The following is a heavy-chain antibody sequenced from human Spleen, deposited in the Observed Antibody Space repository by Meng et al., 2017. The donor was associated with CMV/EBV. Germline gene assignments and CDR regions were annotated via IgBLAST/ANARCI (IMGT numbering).Heavy chain of an antibody. CDR3: ARENNNWLGSMDV. CDR2: ITYDGSKT. D-gene: IGHD6-19*01. J-gene: IGHJ6*02. Sequence: GESLKISCAASGFSLSIHAMDWVRQAPGKGLEWVSLITYDGSKTYYEDSVMGRFTISRDNSKNTLYLQMNNLRADDTAVYYCARENNNWLGSMDVWGQGTTVTVSS. V-gene: IGHV3-30*03. CDR1: GFSLSIHA.